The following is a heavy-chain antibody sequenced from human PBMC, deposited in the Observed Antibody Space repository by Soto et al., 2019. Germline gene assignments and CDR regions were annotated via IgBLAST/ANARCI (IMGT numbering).Heavy chain of an antibody. J-gene: IGHJ5*02. V-gene: IGHV1-69*01. CDR3: AREQHDPYDASGYYFNWFDP. D-gene: IGHD3-22*01. CDR2: VIPLFGAA. CDR1: GGTFNNYG. Sequence: QVPLVQSGAEVKRPGSSVTVSCMTSGGTFNNYGINWVRQAPGQGLEWMGGVIPLFGAANYAQKFQGRVTITADASTSVVYMQLSSLRSEDTAVYYCAREQHDPYDASGYYFNWFDPWGQGTLVTVSS.